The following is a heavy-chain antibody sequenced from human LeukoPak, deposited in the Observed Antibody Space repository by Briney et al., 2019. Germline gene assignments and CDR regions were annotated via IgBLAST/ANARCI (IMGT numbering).Heavy chain of an antibody. CDR1: GGSISTYY. D-gene: IGHD3-10*01. V-gene: IGHV4-59*01. Sequence: PSETLSLTCTVSGGSISTYYWSWIRQPPGKGLEFIGYLYYRGSSNYNPSLKSRVTISVDTSRNQFSLKLSSVTAADTAVYYCARGRLGGSGSYYNVLDYWGQGTLVTVSS. CDR3: ARGRLGGSGSYYNVLDY. J-gene: IGHJ4*02. CDR2: LYYRGSS.